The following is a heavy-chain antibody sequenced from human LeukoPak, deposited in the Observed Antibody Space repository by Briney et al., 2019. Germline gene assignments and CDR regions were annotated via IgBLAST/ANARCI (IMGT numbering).Heavy chain of an antibody. CDR2: ISAYNGNT. V-gene: IGHV1-18*01. Sequence: ASVKVSCKASGYTFTSYDIAWVRQAPGQGLEWTGWISAYNGNTNYVQKLQGRVSLTTDTSTSTAYMELRSLRSDDTAVYYCARDTGGRPGTFKDVWGKGTTVTVSS. J-gene: IGHJ6*03. CDR3: ARDTGGRPGTFKDV. CDR1: GYTFTSYD. D-gene: IGHD2/OR15-2a*01.